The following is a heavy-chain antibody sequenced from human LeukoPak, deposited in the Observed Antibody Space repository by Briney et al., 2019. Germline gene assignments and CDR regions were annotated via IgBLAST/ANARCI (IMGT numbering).Heavy chain of an antibody. D-gene: IGHD3-10*01. CDR1: GGSISSCY. Sequence: SETLSLTCTVSGGSISSCYWCWMRHPPRRRLEWMGYIYYSGGTNYNTSIKRRVTISVDTSKNHYSLKLSSVTAADTAVYYCARAYYYGSGPLVAYYDMDVWGKGTTVTVSS. CDR3: ARAYYYGSGPLVAYYDMDV. J-gene: IGHJ6*03. CDR2: IYYSGGT. V-gene: IGHV4-59*01.